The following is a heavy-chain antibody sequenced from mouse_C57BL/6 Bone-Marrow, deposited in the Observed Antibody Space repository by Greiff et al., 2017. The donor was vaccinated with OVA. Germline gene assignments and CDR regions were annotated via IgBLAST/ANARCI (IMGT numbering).Heavy chain of an antibody. CDR3: ERRMGREGFDY. J-gene: IGHJ2*01. D-gene: IGHD2-3*01. V-gene: IGHV1-18*01. CDR1: GYTFTDYN. Sequence: VQLQQSGPELVKPGASVKIPCKASGYTFTDYNMDWVKQSHGQSLEWIGDINPNTGGTIYNQKFKGKATLTVDKSSSTAYLELRSLTSEDTAVYCCERRMGREGFDYWGQGTTLTVSS. CDR2: INPNTGGT.